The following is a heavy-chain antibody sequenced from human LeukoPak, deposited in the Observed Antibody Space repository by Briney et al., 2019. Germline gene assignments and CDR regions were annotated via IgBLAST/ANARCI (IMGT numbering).Heavy chain of an antibody. Sequence: GGSLRLSCAASGFTVSTNCMTWVRQAPGKGLEWVSTIYSGGTTYYADSVMGRFTISRHNSRNTLYLQMNSLRAEDTAVYYCARPRGAAAGTFGFDPWGQGTLFTVSS. D-gene: IGHD6-13*01. CDR3: ARPRGAAAGTFGFDP. CDR1: GFTVSTNC. V-gene: IGHV3-53*04. CDR2: IYSGGTT. J-gene: IGHJ5*02.